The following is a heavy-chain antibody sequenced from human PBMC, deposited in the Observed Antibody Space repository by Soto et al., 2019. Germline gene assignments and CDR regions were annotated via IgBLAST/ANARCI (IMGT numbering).Heavy chain of an antibody. D-gene: IGHD3-3*01. CDR2: IYPGDSDT. V-gene: IGHV5-51*01. CDR3: ARRYDNADYWTY. CDR1: GYRFTSYW. J-gene: IGHJ4*02. Sequence: GESLKISCKGSGYRFTSYWIGWVRQMPGKGLEWMGIIYPGDSDTRYSPSFQGQVTISADKSISTASLQWRSLQASDTAMYYCARRYDNADYWTYWGQGTLVTVS.